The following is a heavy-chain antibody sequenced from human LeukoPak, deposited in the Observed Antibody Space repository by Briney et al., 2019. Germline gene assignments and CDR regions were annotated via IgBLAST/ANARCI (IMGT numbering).Heavy chain of an antibody. J-gene: IGHJ6*03. V-gene: IGHV4-39*07. CDR2: IDYNEIT. CDR1: GGSISSSNYY. Sequence: PSETLSLTCTVSGGSISSSNYYWGWIRQPPGKGLEWIGNIDYNEITYYNPSLKSRVTISVDTSKNQFSLKLRSVTAADTAIYYCAREYGSGPWGRDYYYMDVWGKGTTVTISS. D-gene: IGHD3-10*01. CDR3: AREYGSGPWGRDYYYMDV.